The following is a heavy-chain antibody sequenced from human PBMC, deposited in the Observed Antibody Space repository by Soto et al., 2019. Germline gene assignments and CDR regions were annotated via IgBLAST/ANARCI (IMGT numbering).Heavy chain of an antibody. V-gene: IGHV3-48*01. D-gene: IGHD6-13*01. CDR1: GFTFSSYS. Sequence: GSLRLSCAASGFTFSSYSMNWVRQAPGKGLEWVSYISSSSSTIYYADSVKGRFTISRDNAKNSLYLQMNSLRAEDTAVYYCARHPERIAQIGWFDPWGQGTLVTVPS. CDR3: ARHPERIAQIGWFDP. J-gene: IGHJ5*02. CDR2: ISSSSSTI.